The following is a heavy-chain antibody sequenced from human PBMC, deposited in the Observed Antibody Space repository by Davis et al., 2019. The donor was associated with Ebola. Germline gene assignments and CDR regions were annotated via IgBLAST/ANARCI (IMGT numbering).Heavy chain of an antibody. D-gene: IGHD3-22*01. Sequence: GGSLRLSCAASGSTFSSYSMNWVRQAPGKGLEWVSSISSSSSYIYYADSVKGRFTISRDNAKNSLYLQMNSLRAEDTAVYYCARQGSPYYYDSSGIVHFDYWGQGTLVTVSS. V-gene: IGHV3-21*04. J-gene: IGHJ4*02. CDR1: GSTFSSYS. CDR2: ISSSSSYI. CDR3: ARQGSPYYYDSSGIVHFDY.